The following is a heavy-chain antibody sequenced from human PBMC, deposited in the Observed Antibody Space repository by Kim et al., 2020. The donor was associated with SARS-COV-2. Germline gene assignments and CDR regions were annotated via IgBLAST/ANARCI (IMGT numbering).Heavy chain of an antibody. D-gene: IGHD5-12*01. J-gene: IGHJ4*02. Sequence: SVKGRFTNSRDNSKNTLYLQMNSLRAEYTAVDYCAKGLGYSGYDYGAFDYWGQGTLVTVSS. V-gene: IGHV3-23*01. CDR3: AKGLGYSGYDYGAFDY.